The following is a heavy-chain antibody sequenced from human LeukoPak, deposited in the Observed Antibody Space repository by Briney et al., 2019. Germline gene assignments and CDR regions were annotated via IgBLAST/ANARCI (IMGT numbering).Heavy chain of an antibody. Sequence: PGGSLRLSCAASGFTFSTYWMSWVRQAPGKGLEWVANIKQDGREEYYVDSVKGRFTISRDNAKNSLYLQMNSLRAEDTAMYYCARDSAGNDYWGQGTLVTVSS. CDR3: ARDSAGNDY. CDR2: IKQDGREE. V-gene: IGHV3-7*01. D-gene: IGHD6-13*01. J-gene: IGHJ4*02. CDR1: GFTFSTYW.